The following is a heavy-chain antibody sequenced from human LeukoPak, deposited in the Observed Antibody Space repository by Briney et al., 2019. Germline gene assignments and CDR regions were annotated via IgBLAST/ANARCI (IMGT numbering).Heavy chain of an antibody. D-gene: IGHD4-17*01. CDR1: GYTFTGYY. CDR2: INPNSGNT. V-gene: IGHV1-8*02. J-gene: IGHJ4*02. Sequence: ASVKVSCKASGYTFTGYYMHWVRQAPGQGLEWMGWINPNSGNTGYAQKFQGRVTMTRNTSISTAYMELSSLRSEDTAVYYCARDYADDYWGQGTLVTVSS. CDR3: ARDYADDY.